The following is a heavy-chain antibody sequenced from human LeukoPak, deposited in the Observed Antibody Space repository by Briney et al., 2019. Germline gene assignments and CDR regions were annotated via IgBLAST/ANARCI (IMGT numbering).Heavy chain of an antibody. V-gene: IGHV1-18*01. D-gene: IGHD2-15*01. CDR2: ISAYNGNT. CDR1: GYTFTSYG. Sequence: GASVKVSCKASGYTFTSYGISWVRQAPGQGLEWMGWISAYNGNTNYAQKLQGRVTMTRDTSTSTAYMELRRLRADDTAVYYCATDVAAVDAFDIWGQGTMVTV. CDR3: ATDVAAVDAFDI. J-gene: IGHJ3*02.